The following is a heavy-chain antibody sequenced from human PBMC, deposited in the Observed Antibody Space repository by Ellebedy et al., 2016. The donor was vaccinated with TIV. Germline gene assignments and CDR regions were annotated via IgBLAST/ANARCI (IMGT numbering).Heavy chain of an antibody. CDR1: GGTFSNHA. D-gene: IGHD3-10*01. V-gene: IGHV1-8*01. Sequence: AASVKVSCKTSGGTFSNHAISWVRQAPGQGLEWMGWISAYNGNTNYAQKFQGRVTITRNTSISTAYMELSSLRSEDTAVYYCARVYGSGSYLYYYYGMDVWGQGTTVTVSS. CDR3: ARVYGSGSYLYYYYGMDV. J-gene: IGHJ6*02. CDR2: ISAYNGNT.